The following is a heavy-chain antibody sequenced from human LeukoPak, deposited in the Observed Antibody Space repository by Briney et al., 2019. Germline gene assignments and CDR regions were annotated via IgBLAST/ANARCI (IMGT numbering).Heavy chain of an antibody. J-gene: IGHJ4*02. CDR1: GYSFTSYW. D-gene: IGHD6-6*01. Sequence: GEPLKISCKGSGYSFTSYWIGWVRQMPGKGLEWMGIIYPGDSDTRYSPSFQGQVTISADKSISTAYLQWSSLKASDTAMYYCARHMTEYSSSSFLGYWGQGTLVTVSS. CDR3: ARHMTEYSSSSFLGY. CDR2: IYPGDSDT. V-gene: IGHV5-51*01.